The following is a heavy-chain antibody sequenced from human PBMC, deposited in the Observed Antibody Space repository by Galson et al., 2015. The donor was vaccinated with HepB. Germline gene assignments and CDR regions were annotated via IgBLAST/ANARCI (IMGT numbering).Heavy chain of an antibody. D-gene: IGHD2-8*01. CDR2: SNAEDGET. J-gene: IGHJ3*01. Sequence: SVKVSCKASGYSLIELSMHWVRQAPGKGFEWMGTSNAEDGETISAQMFQGRVTMTEDASTETGYMELSSLTSEDTAVYYCATVVHISTNIWGDAFDVWGQGTLVTVSS. CDR1: GYSLIELS. V-gene: IGHV1-24*01. CDR3: ATVVHISTNIWGDAFDV.